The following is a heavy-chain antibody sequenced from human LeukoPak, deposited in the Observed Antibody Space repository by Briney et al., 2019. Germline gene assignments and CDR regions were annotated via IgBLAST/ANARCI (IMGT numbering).Heavy chain of an antibody. CDR3: ARDPWFGGTFGI. Sequence: ASVKVSCKASGYTFTSYGISWVRQAPGQGLEWMGWISAYNGNTNYAQKLQGRVTMTTDTSTSTGYMELRSLRSDDTAVYSCARDPWFGGTFGIWGQGTMVTVSS. J-gene: IGHJ3*02. CDR2: ISAYNGNT. D-gene: IGHD3-10*01. CDR1: GYTFTSYG. V-gene: IGHV1-18*01.